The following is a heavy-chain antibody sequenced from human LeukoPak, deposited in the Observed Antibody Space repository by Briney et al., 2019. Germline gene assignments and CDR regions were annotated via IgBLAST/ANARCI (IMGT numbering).Heavy chain of an antibody. V-gene: IGHV4-30-4*01. D-gene: IGHD3-10*01. Sequence: PSQTLSLTCTVSGGSISSGDYYWSWIRQPPGKGLEWIGYIYYSGSTYYNPSLKSRVTISVDTSKNQFSLKLSSVTAADTAVYYCARVGTPTAPPPPPLIDYWGQGTLVTVSS. CDR1: GGSISSGDYY. CDR2: IYYSGST. J-gene: IGHJ4*02. CDR3: ARVGTPTAPPPPPLIDY.